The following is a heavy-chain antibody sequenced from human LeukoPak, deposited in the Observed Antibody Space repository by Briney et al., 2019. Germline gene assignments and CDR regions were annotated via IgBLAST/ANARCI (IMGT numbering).Heavy chain of an antibody. D-gene: IGHD1-1*01. CDR3: AREGAGSVSGYWYVDL. Sequence: PSETLSLTCTVSGGSISSADFYWSWVRQPPGKGLEWIGYIYYSGSTFYNPSLRSRVTISVDTSKNQFSLKLSSATAADTAVYYCAREGAGSVSGYWYVDLWGRGTLVTVSS. J-gene: IGHJ2*01. CDR2: IYYSGST. CDR1: GGSISSADFY. V-gene: IGHV4-30-4*01.